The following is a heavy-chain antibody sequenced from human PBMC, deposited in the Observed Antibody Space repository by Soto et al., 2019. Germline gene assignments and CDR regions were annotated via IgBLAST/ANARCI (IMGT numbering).Heavy chain of an antibody. CDR1: GFTFSSYA. CDR3: ALRKTVSYFDY. Sequence: PGGSLRLSCAASGFTFSSYAMSWVRQAPGKGLEWVSAIGASGAGTYYAEYVKGRFTISRDNSKNTLYLQMNSLRAEDTAVYYCALRKTVSYFDYWAQGTLVTVSS. CDR2: IGASGAGT. D-gene: IGHD2-21*02. V-gene: IGHV3-23*01. J-gene: IGHJ4*02.